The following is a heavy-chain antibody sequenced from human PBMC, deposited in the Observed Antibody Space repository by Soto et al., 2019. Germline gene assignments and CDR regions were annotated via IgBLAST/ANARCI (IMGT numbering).Heavy chain of an antibody. J-gene: IGHJ4*02. CDR2: IFHDGTA. CDR1: GVSISSGNW. Sequence: SETLSLTCAVSGVSISSGNWWTWVRQSPQRGLEYIGEIFHDGTANYYPSFERRVAISVDTSKNQLSLKLTSVTAADTAIYFCARLVYDTRLNYMYFDFWGQGTLVTVSS. CDR3: ARLVYDTRLNYMYFDF. V-gene: IGHV4-4*02. D-gene: IGHD3-10*01.